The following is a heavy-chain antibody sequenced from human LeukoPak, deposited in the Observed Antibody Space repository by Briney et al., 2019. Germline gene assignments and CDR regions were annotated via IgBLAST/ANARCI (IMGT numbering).Heavy chain of an antibody. CDR1: GYTFTNFG. Sequence: ASVKVSCKASGYTFTNFGISWVRQAPGRGLEWMGWISVYNGNTNYAQKLQGRVTMTTDTSTSTAYMELRSLRSDDTAVYYCARGTGATQNFDYWGQGTLVTVSS. D-gene: IGHD1-26*01. CDR2: ISVYNGNT. V-gene: IGHV1-18*01. CDR3: ARGTGATQNFDY. J-gene: IGHJ4*02.